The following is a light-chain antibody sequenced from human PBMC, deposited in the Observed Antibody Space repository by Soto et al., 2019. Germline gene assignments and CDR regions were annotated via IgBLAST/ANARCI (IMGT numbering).Light chain of an antibody. J-gene: IGKJ1*01. Sequence: SLSPGTLSAFPGGRATRSCRASQSVGSTLAWYQQKPGQAPRLLIHGASSRAPGIPARFSGSGSGTDFTLTISRLEPEDFAVYYCQQYGSSRWTFGQGTKVDIK. CDR3: QQYGSSRWT. V-gene: IGKV3-20*01. CDR1: QSVGST. CDR2: GAS.